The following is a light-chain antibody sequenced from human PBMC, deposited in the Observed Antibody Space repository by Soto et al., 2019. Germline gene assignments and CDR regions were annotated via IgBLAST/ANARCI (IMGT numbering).Light chain of an antibody. V-gene: IGLV2-14*01. J-gene: IGLJ2*01. CDR2: EVS. CDR3: SSYTSSSTHVV. Sequence: QSALTQPASVSGSPGQSITISCTGTSSDVGDYNYVSWYQQHPGKAPKLMLYEVSNRPSGVSKRFSGSKSGNTASLTISGLQAEDEADYYCSSYTSSSTHVVFGGGTKLTVL. CDR1: SSDVGDYNY.